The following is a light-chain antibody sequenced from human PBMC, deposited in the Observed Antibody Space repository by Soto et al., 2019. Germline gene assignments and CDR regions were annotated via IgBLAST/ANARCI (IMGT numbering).Light chain of an antibody. Sequence: DIQMTQSPSFVSASVGDRITITCRANESVGNWLAWYQQKPGKAPKLLIYAASTLQSGVPSRFSGTRSGTDFSLTVSSLQPEDFGTYFCQQANSFTLTFGGGTKVDIK. J-gene: IGKJ4*01. CDR1: ESVGNW. CDR2: AAS. CDR3: QQANSFTLT. V-gene: IGKV1D-12*01.